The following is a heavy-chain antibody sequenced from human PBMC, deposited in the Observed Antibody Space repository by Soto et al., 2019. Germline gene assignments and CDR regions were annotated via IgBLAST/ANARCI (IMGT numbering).Heavy chain of an antibody. J-gene: IGHJ4*02. CDR2: ISGSGGST. Sequence: LRLSCAASGFTFSRYAMSWVRQAPGKGLEWVSAISGSGGSTYYADSVKGRFTISRDNSKNTLYLQLNSLRAEDTAVYYCARVPEAGRPLFDYWGQGALVTVSS. CDR1: GFTFSRYA. D-gene: IGHD6-6*01. CDR3: ARVPEAGRPLFDY. V-gene: IGHV3-23*01.